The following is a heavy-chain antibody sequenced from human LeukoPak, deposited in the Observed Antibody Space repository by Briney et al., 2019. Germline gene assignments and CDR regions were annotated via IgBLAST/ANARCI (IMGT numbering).Heavy chain of an antibody. J-gene: IGHJ6*02. D-gene: IGHD1-14*01. CDR2: INHSGST. CDR3: ARGQSRNTEGNRRWRYYYGMDV. V-gene: IGHV4-34*01. Sequence: SETLSLTCAVYGGSFSGYYWSWIRQPPGKGLEWIGEINHSGSTNYNPSLKSRVTISVDTSKNQFSLKLSSVTAADTAVYYCARGQSRNTEGNRRWRYYYGMDVWGQGTTVTVSS. CDR1: GGSFSGYY.